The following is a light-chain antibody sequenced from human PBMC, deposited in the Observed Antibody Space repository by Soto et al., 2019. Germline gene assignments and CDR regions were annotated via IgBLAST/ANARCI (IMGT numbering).Light chain of an antibody. CDR2: QDT. V-gene: IGLV3-1*01. J-gene: IGLJ1*01. CDR1: KLGDKY. Sequence: SSELTQPPSVSVSPGQTASFTCSGDKLGDKYACWYQQKPGQSPVLVIYQDTKRPSGIPERFSGSNSGNTATLTISGTQAMDEADYDCQAWDSSTACVFGTGTKVTVL. CDR3: QAWDSSTACV.